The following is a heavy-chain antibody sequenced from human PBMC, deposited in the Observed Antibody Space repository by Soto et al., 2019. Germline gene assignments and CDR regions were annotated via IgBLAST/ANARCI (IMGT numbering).Heavy chain of an antibody. Sequence: EVQLVESGGGLVQPGGSLRLSCAASGFTFSSYSMNWVRQAPGKGLEWVSYISSSSSHIYYADSVKGQFTSSRDNAQISLYLQMNSLRAEDTAVYYCARIPFPYYLSVWGKGTTVTVSS. J-gene: IGHJ6*03. V-gene: IGHV3-48*01. CDR3: ARIPFPYYLSV. CDR2: ISSSSSHI. CDR1: GFTFSSYS.